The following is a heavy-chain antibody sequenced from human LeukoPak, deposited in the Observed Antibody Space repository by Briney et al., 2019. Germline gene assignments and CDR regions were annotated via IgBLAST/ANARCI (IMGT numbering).Heavy chain of an antibody. CDR3: AKTKYQLRGDLDY. CDR1: GFTFSSYG. CDR2: ISGSGGST. D-gene: IGHD2-2*01. V-gene: IGHV3-23*01. Sequence: GSLRLSCAASGFTFSSYGMSWVRQAPGKGLEWVSAISGSGGSTYYADSVKGRLTISRDNSKSTLYLQMNSLRAEDTAVYYCAKTKYQLRGDLDYWGQGTLVTVSS. J-gene: IGHJ4*02.